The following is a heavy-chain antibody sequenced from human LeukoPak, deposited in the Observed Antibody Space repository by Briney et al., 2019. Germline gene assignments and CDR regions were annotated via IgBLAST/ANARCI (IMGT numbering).Heavy chain of an antibody. V-gene: IGHV3-23*01. Sequence: GGSLRLSCAASGFTFSSYAMSWVRQAPGKGLEWVSAISGSGGSTYYADSVKGRFTIFRDNSKNTLYLQMNSLRAEDTAVYYCAKPLLQYYYGSGSSGYWGQGTLVTVSS. CDR1: GFTFSSYA. D-gene: IGHD3-10*01. J-gene: IGHJ4*02. CDR3: AKPLLQYYYGSGSSGY. CDR2: ISGSGGST.